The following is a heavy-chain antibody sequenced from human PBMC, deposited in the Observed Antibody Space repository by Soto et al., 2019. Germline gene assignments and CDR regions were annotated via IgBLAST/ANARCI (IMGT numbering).Heavy chain of an antibody. Sequence: ASVKVSCKASGYTFTSYGISWVRQAPGQGLEWMGWISAYNGNTNYAQKLQGRVTMTTDTSTSTAYMELRSLRSDDTAVYYCARIDVFVVAATQYDAFDIWGQGTMVTV. V-gene: IGHV1-18*01. CDR3: ARIDVFVVAATQYDAFDI. D-gene: IGHD2-15*01. CDR1: GYTFTSYG. J-gene: IGHJ3*02. CDR2: ISAYNGNT.